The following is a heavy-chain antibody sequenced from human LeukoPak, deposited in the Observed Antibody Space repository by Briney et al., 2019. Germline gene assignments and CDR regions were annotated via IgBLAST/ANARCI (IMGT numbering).Heavy chain of an antibody. CDR3: ANRRQMANFDF. Sequence: GGSLRLSCAPLGIVLSSYAVACVGQAPGQGLEWVSAISASGGSTYYADSVKGRFTISRDNSKNTVYLQMSSLRVEDTAVYYCANRRQMANFDFWGQGTLVTVSS. D-gene: IGHD5-24*01. CDR2: ISASGGST. J-gene: IGHJ4*02. V-gene: IGHV3-23*01. CDR1: GIVLSSYA.